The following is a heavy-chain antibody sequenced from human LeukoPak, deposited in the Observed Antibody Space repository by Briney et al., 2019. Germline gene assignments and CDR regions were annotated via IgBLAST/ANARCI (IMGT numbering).Heavy chain of an antibody. CDR1: GFTFDSDW. CDR2: IKQGGSES. V-gene: IGHV3-7*01. CDR3: ARVGAWELQRVFDY. J-gene: IGHJ4*02. Sequence: GGSLRLSCAASGFTFDSDWMTWVHQVPGNGLERVANIKQGGSESYYVDSVKGRFTISRDNAKNSVYLQMDSLRVEDTAVYYCARVGAWELQRVFDYWGQGTLVTVSS. D-gene: IGHD6-25*01.